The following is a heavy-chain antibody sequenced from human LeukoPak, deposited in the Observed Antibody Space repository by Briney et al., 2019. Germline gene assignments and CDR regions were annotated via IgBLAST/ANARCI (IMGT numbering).Heavy chain of an antibody. CDR3: ARRLAARHIRKLDY. J-gene: IGHJ4*02. CDR2: IYYSGST. V-gene: IGHV4-39*07. CDR1: GGSISSSSYY. Sequence: PSETLSLTCTVSGGSISSSSYYWGWIRQPPGKGLEWIGSIYYSGSTYYNPSLKSRVTISVDTSKNQFSLKLSSVTAADTAVYYCARRLAARHIRKLDYWGQGTLVTVSS. D-gene: IGHD6-6*01.